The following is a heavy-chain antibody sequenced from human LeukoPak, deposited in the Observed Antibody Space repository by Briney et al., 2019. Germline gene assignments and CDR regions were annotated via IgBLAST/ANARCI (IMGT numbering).Heavy chain of an antibody. CDR2: ISANNGNT. CDR1: GYTFTSYE. J-gene: IGHJ6*03. V-gene: IGHV1-18*01. D-gene: IGHD5-12*01. Sequence: GASVKVSCKASGYTFTSYEINWVRQATGQGLEWMGWISANNGNTKYAQKFQGRVTMTTETSTTTVHMELRSLRSDDTAVYYCARAGDSGPSAYYYYYYMDVWGKGTTVTVSS. CDR3: ARAGDSGPSAYYYYYYMDV.